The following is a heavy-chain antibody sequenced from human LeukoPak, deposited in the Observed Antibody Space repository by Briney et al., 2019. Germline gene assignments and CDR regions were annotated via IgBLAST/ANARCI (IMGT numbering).Heavy chain of an antibody. D-gene: IGHD3-3*01. CDR2: INHSGST. CDR3: ARGRVVITIFGVVISHDAFDI. J-gene: IGHJ3*02. Sequence: SETLSLTCAVYGGSFSGYYWSWIRQPPGKGLEWIGEINHSGSTNYNPSVKSRVTISVDTSKNQFSLKLSSVTAADTAVYYCARGRVVITIFGVVISHDAFDIWGQGTMVTVSP. CDR1: GGSFSGYY. V-gene: IGHV4-34*01.